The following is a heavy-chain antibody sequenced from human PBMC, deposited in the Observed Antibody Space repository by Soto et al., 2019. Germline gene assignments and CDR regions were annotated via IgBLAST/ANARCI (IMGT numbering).Heavy chain of an antibody. Sequence: LSLTCTVSGGSISSGGYYWSLIRQHPGKGLEWIGYIYYSGSTYYNPSLKSRVTISVDTSKNQFSLKLSSVTAADTAVYYCASSRLGSGSYWYYFDYWGQGTLVTVSS. J-gene: IGHJ4*02. V-gene: IGHV4-31*03. CDR3: ASSRLGSGSYWYYFDY. CDR2: IYYSGST. D-gene: IGHD1-26*01. CDR1: GGSISSGGYY.